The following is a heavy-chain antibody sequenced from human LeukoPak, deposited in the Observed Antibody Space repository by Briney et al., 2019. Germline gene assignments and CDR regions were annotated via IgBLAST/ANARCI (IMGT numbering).Heavy chain of an antibody. V-gene: IGHV4-34*01. D-gene: IGHD4-23*01. J-gene: IGHJ5*02. CDR1: GGSFSGYY. CDR3: ARGKFSTVVKRPNWFDP. CDR2: INHSGST. Sequence: SGTLSLTCAVYGGSFSGYYWSWIRQPPGKGLERIGEINHSGSTNYNPSLKSRVTISVDTSKNQFSLKLSSVTAADTAVYYCARGKFSTVVKRPNWFDPWGQGTLVTVSS.